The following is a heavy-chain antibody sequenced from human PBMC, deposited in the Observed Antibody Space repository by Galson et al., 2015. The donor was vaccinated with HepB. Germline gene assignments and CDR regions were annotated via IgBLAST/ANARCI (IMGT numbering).Heavy chain of an antibody. CDR1: GYSFTNSW. Sequence: QSGAEVKKPGESLRISCEASGYSFTNSWIGWVRQMPGKGLEWMVIIYPGDSDTRYSPSFQGQVTISADKSINTAYLQWSSLKASDTAIYYCARGRGYCSSASCYEFDYWGQGTLVTVSS. J-gene: IGHJ4*02. V-gene: IGHV5-51*01. CDR3: ARGRGYCSSASCYEFDY. D-gene: IGHD2-15*01. CDR2: IYPGDSDT.